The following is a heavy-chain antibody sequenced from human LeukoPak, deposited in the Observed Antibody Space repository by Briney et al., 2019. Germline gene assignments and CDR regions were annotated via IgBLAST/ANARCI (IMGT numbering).Heavy chain of an antibody. D-gene: IGHD3-10*01. CDR3: ARGTMVRGVISFDYYYYGMDV. CDR1: GGSISSGGYS. J-gene: IGHJ6*02. V-gene: IGHV4-30-2*01. CDR2: IYHSGST. Sequence: SETLSLTCAVSGGSISSGGYSWSWIRQPPGAGLEWIGYIYHSGSTYYNPSLKSRVTISVDRSKNQFSLKLSSVTAADTAVYYCARGTMVRGVISFDYYYYGMDVWGQGTTVTVSS.